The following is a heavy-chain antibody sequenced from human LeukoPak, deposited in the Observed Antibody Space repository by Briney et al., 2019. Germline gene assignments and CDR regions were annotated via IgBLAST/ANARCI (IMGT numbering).Heavy chain of an antibody. V-gene: IGHV3-30-3*01. CDR2: ISYDGSNK. J-gene: IGHJ4*02. CDR3: ARDDCSSTSCYPSPKLRY. D-gene: IGHD2-2*01. Sequence: GGSLRLSCAASGFTFSSYAMHWVRQAPGKGLEWVAVISYDGSNKYYADSVKGRFTISRDNSKNMLYLQMSSLRAEDTAVYYCARDDCSSTSCYPSPKLRYWGQGTLVTVSS. CDR1: GFTFSSYA.